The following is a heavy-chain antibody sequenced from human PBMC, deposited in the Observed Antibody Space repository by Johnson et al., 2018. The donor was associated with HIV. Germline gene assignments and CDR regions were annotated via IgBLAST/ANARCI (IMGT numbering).Heavy chain of an antibody. CDR3: ASAIPGRSSLDGFDF. D-gene: IGHD2-2*01. CDR1: GSTVSSNY. V-gene: IGHV3-66*01. CDR2: LYRGGGT. J-gene: IGHJ3*01. Sequence: VQLVESGGGLVQPGGSLIPSCAASGSTVSSNYMSWVRQAPGKGLVWVSVLYRGGGTHYADSVKGRFTISRHNSKNKLYLQMNSLIAEDTAAYYCASAIPGRSSLDGFDFWGQGTMVTVSS.